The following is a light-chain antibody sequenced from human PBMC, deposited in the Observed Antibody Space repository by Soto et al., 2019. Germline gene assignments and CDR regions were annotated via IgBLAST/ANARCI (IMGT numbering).Light chain of an antibody. J-gene: IGKJ4*01. Sequence: EIVLTQSPGTLSLSPGERGTLSCRASQSVSSSYLAWYQQKPGQAPRLLIYGASSRATGIPDRFSGSGSGTDFTLTISRLEPEYFAVYYCQQYGSTLSLTFGGGTKVDIK. CDR1: QSVSSSY. CDR2: GAS. V-gene: IGKV3-20*01. CDR3: QQYGSTLSLT.